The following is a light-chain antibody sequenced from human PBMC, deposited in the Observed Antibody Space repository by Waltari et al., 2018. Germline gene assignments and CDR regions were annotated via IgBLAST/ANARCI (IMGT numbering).Light chain of an antibody. J-gene: IGKJ1*01. Sequence: DIVMTQSPDSLALSLGERAPINCKSSQSVLYDSNKKNSLAWYQQKPGQPPKLLIYWASTRESGVPDRFSGSGSGTDFTLTISSLQAEDVAVYYCQQSYGNPQTFGQGTKVEIK. CDR2: WAS. CDR3: QQSYGNPQT. V-gene: IGKV4-1*01. CDR1: QSVLYDSNKKNS.